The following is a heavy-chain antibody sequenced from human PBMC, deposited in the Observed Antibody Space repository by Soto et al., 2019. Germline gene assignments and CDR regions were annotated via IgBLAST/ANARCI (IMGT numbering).Heavy chain of an antibody. J-gene: IGHJ3*02. CDR2: IYYSGST. D-gene: IGHD2-2*01. V-gene: IGHV4-31*03. Sequence: QMQLQESGPGLVKPSQTLSLTCTVSGGSISSGGYYWSWIRQHPGKGLEWIGYIYYSGSTYYNPSLKSRVXXSXDXXKHQISLELTSVTAADTALYYCARAKIGYVDAFDIWGRGTMVTVSS. CDR1: GGSISSGGYY. CDR3: ARAKIGYVDAFDI.